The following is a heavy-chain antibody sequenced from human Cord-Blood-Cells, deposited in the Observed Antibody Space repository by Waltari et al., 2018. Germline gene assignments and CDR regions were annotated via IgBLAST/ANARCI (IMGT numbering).Heavy chain of an antibody. J-gene: IGHJ6*02. Sequence: QVQLQQWGAGLLKPSETLSLTCAVYGGSFSGYYWSWIRKPPGKGLEWIGEINQSGRTNSNPALKSRITMSVDTSKNQFSLKLSSWTAADTAVYYCARVNDFWSGYYYYYYYGMDVWGQGTTVTVSS. V-gene: IGHV4-34*01. CDR2: INQSGRT. CDR3: ARVNDFWSGYYYYYYYGMDV. CDR1: GGSFSGYY. D-gene: IGHD3-3*01.